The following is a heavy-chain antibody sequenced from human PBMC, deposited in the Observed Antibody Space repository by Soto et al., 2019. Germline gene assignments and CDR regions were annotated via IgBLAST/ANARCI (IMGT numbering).Heavy chain of an antibody. V-gene: IGHV3-23*01. J-gene: IGHJ4*02. Sequence: GGSLRLSCAASGFTFSSYAMGWVRQAPGKGLEWVSAISGSGGSTYYADSVKGRFTISRDNSKNTLYLQMNSLRAEDTAVYYCAKAGLRYFHWLSYYFDYWVQGTLVTVSS. CDR2: ISGSGGST. CDR1: GFTFSSYA. CDR3: AKAGLRYFHWLSYYFDY. D-gene: IGHD3-9*01.